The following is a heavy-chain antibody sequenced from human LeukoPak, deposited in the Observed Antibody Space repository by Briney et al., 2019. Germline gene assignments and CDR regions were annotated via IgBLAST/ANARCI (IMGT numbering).Heavy chain of an antibody. CDR2: INPNIGDT. CDR3: ARINSSRWYDF. V-gene: IGHV1-2*02. CDR1: GYTFTGYY. Sequence: GASVKVSCKASGYTFTGYYMHWVRQAPGQGLEWMGWINPNIGDTNYAQKFQGRVTMTRDTSISTAYMELSRLRFDDTAVYYCARINSSRWYDFWGQGPLVTVSS. J-gene: IGHJ4*02. D-gene: IGHD6-13*01.